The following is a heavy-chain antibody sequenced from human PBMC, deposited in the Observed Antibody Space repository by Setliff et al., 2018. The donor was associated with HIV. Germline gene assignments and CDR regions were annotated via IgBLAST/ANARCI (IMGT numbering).Heavy chain of an antibody. V-gene: IGHV4-4*09. Sequence: PSETLSLTCTVSGGSISTYYWSWIRQPPGKGLEWSGYIYTSGSTNYKPSLKTRGTSSIGTSKKQVSLKLSSVTAAETAVYYCARHANYEFWSGYWGYYFDYWGQGTRGTV. D-gene: IGHD3-3*01. CDR1: GGSISTYY. CDR3: ARHANYEFWSGYWGYYFDY. CDR2: IYTSGST. J-gene: IGHJ4*02.